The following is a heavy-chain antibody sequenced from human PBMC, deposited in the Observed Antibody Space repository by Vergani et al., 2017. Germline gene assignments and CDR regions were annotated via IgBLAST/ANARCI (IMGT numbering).Heavy chain of an antibody. J-gene: IGHJ4*02. CDR3: ARHESGYNYAYRYYFDY. D-gene: IGHD5-18*01. V-gene: IGHV4-34*01. Sequence: QVQLQQWGAGLLKPSETLSLTCAVYGGSFSGYYWSWIRQPPGKGLEWIGEINHSGSTNYNPSLKSRVTISVDTSKNQFSLNLSSVTAADTAVYFCARHESGYNYAYRYYFDYWGQGTLVTVFS. CDR1: GGSFSGYY. CDR2: INHSGST.